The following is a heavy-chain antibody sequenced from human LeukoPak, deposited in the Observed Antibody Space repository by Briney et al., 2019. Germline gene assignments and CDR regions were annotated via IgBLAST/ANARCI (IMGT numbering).Heavy chain of an antibody. CDR1: GGSINSYY. J-gene: IGHJ4*02. Sequence: NPSETLSLTCTVSGGSINSYYWSWIRQPAGKGLEWIGRIYTSGSTNYNPSLKSRVTMSVDTSKNQFSLKLSSVTAADTAVYYCAAAAVAGTRGESLIYWGQGTLVTVSS. D-gene: IGHD6-19*01. CDR2: IYTSGST. V-gene: IGHV4-4*07. CDR3: AAAAVAGTRGESLIY.